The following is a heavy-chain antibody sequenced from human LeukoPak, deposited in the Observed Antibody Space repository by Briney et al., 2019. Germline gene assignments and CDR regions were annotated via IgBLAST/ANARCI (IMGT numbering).Heavy chain of an antibody. J-gene: IGHJ4*02. CDR1: GLTFTDYW. D-gene: IGHD2-15*01. Sequence: QPGGSLRLSCAASGLTFTDYWMSWVRQAPGKGLEWVAFIMKRGIETNYVDSVKGRFTITRDNARNSLFLQMNSLRAEDTAVYYCAREDRYCSGGNCYSYFVSWGQGTLVTVSS. CDR2: IMKRGIET. CDR3: AREDRYCSGGNCYSYFVS. V-gene: IGHV3-7*01.